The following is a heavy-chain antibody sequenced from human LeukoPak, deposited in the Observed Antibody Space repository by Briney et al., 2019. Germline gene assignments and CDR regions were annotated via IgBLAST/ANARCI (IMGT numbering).Heavy chain of an antibody. D-gene: IGHD5-12*01. J-gene: IGHJ4*02. Sequence: GRSLRLSCAASGFTFSSYAMHWVRQAPGKGLEWVAVISYDGSNKYYADSVKGRFTISRDNSKNTLYLQMNSLRAEDTAVYYCARERGGAREDIAPFDYWGQGTLVTVSS. CDR2: ISYDGSNK. CDR1: GFTFSSYA. V-gene: IGHV3-30*01. CDR3: ARERGGAREDIAPFDY.